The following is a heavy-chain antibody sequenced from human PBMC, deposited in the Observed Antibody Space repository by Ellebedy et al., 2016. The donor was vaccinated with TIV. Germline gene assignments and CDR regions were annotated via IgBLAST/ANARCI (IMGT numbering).Heavy chain of an antibody. V-gene: IGHV3-21*04. D-gene: IGHD3-3*01. CDR1: GFTFSSYS. CDR3: AKDSEWIGVDV. J-gene: IGHJ6*02. Sequence: PGGSLRLSCAASGFTFSSYSMNWVRQAPGKGLEWVSSISSSSTYIYYADSVKGRFTISRDNAKNSLYLQMNSLRVEDSALYYCAKDSEWIGVDVWGQGTTVTVSS. CDR2: ISSSSTYI.